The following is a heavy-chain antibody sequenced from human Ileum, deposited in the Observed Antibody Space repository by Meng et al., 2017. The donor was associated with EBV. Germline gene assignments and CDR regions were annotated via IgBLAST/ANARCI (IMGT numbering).Heavy chain of an antibody. J-gene: IGHJ4*02. CDR1: GGSISSSNW. D-gene: IGHD6-19*01. CDR3: ARVGQWLPIDY. V-gene: IGHV4-4*02. Sequence: QVPLQEAGPGSVKPSGTLSLTCAGSGGSISSSNWWSWVRQPPGKGLEWIGEIYHSGSTNYNPSLKSRVTMSVDKSKNQFSLNLSSVTAADTAVYYCARVGQWLPIDYWGQGTLVTVSS. CDR2: IYHSGST.